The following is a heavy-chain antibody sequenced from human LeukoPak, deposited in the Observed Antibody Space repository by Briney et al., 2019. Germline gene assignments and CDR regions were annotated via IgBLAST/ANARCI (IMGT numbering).Heavy chain of an antibody. D-gene: IGHD6-19*01. CDR2: ISAYNGNT. CDR1: GYTFTSYG. V-gene: IGHV1-18*01. J-gene: IGHJ4*02. CDR3: ATERTSYSSGQN. Sequence: ASVKVSCKASGYTFTSYGISWVRQAPGQGLEWMGWISAYNGNTNYAQKLQGRVTMTTDTSTSTAYMELSSLRSEDTAVYYCATERTSYSSGQNWGQGTLVTVSS.